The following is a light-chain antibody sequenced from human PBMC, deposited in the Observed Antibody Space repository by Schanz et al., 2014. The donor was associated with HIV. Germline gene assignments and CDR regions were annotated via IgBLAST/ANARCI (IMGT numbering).Light chain of an antibody. CDR1: QSVSGF. V-gene: IGKV3-20*01. J-gene: IGKJ5*01. CDR3: QHYSTSPIT. CDR2: GAS. Sequence: EIVLTQSPGTLSWSPGERATLSCRASQSVSGFLAWYQQKPGQAPRLLIYGASSRATGIPDRFSGSGSGTVFTLTISRLEPEDFAVFYCQHYSTSPITFGQGTRLEIK.